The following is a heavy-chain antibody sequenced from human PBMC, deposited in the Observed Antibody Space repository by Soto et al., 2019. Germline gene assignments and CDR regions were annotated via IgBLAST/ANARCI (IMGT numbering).Heavy chain of an antibody. CDR2: INPSGGST. CDR3: ARIGLGYCSSTSCPVAGYFDY. CDR1: GYTFTSYY. Sequence: GASVKVSCKAFGYTFTSYYMHWVRQAPGQGLEWMGIINPSGGSTSYAQKFQGRVTMTRDTSTSTVYMELSSLRSEDTAVYYCARIGLGYCSSTSCPVAGYFDYWGQGTLVTVSS. J-gene: IGHJ4*02. D-gene: IGHD2-2*01. V-gene: IGHV1-46*03.